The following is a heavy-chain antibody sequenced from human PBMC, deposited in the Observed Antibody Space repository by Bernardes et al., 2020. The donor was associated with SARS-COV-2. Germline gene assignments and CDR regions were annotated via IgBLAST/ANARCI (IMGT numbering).Heavy chain of an antibody. J-gene: IGHJ4*02. Sequence: GGSLRLSCAASGFTFSSYAMTWVRQAPGKGLEWVSVLSGGGGTTYYADSVKGRFTISRDNYRNTLFLQMNSLRAEDTAVYYCAKGGSGWTNGFHHWGQGTLVTVSS. V-gene: IGHV3-23*01. CDR3: AKGGSGWTNGFHH. CDR1: GFTFSSYA. D-gene: IGHD6-19*01. CDR2: LSGGGGTT.